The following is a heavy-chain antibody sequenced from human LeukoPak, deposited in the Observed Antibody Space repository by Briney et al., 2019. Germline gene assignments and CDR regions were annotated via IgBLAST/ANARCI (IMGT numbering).Heavy chain of an antibody. J-gene: IGHJ4*02. D-gene: IGHD3-10*01. Sequence: QPGGSLRLSCAASGFTFSSYAMNWVRQAPGRGLEWVSSVSDSGGSTYYADSVKGRFTISRDNSKNTLYLQMNSLRAEDTAVYYCAKDPRSMVRSYFDYWGQGTLVTVSS. CDR1: GFTFSSYA. CDR2: VSDSGGST. CDR3: AKDPRSMVRSYFDY. V-gene: IGHV3-23*01.